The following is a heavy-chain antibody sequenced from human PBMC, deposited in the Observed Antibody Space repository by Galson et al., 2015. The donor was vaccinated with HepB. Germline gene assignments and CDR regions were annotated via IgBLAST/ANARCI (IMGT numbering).Heavy chain of an antibody. CDR3: ARVRGIVVVMYNWFDP. CDR1: GFTFSNYA. CDR2: ITGSGDST. D-gene: IGHD3-22*01. Sequence: SLRLSCAASGFTFSNYAMSWVRQAPGKGLDWVSAITGSGDSTAYADSVKGRFAISRDNSQNTLSLQMNSLRAEDTAVYYCARVRGIVVVMYNWFDPWGQGTLVTVSS. J-gene: IGHJ5*02. V-gene: IGHV3-23*01.